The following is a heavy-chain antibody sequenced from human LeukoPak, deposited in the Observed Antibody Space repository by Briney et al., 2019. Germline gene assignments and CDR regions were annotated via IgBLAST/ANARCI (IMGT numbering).Heavy chain of an antibody. Sequence: GESLKISCKGSGYSLTSYWIGWVRQMPGKGLEWMGIFYPGDSDTRYSPSFQGQVTISADKSISTAYLHWSSLKASDTAMYYCARPQRGSYSLDAFDIWGQGTMVTVSS. J-gene: IGHJ3*02. D-gene: IGHD3-16*01. CDR1: GYSLTSYW. V-gene: IGHV5-51*01. CDR3: ARPQRGSYSLDAFDI. CDR2: FYPGDSDT.